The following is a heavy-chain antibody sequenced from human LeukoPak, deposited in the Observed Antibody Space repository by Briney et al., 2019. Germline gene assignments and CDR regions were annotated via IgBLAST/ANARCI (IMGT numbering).Heavy chain of an antibody. CDR2: ISSSSSYI. J-gene: IGHJ4*02. CDR3: ARGIHYYDSSGYEFDY. D-gene: IGHD3-22*01. Sequence: GGTLRLSCAASGFTFSSYSMNWVRQAPGQGLECFSSISSSSSYIYYADSVKGRFTISRHNAKNSLYLQMNSLRAEDTAVYYCARGIHYYDSSGYEFDYWGQGTLVTVSS. V-gene: IGHV3-21*01. CDR1: GFTFSSYS.